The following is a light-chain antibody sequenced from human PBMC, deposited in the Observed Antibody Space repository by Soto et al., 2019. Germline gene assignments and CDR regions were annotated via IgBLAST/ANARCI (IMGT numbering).Light chain of an antibody. J-gene: IGKJ3*01. V-gene: IGKV2-28*01. CDR2: LGS. CDR1: QSLLDSNAYNY. Sequence: DLVMTQSPLSLPVTPGEPASISCRSSQSLLDSNAYNYLDWYLQKPGQSPQLLIYLGSNRASGVPDRFSGSGSGTDFTLKISRVEAEDVGVYYCMQALQTPVTFGPGTKVDIK. CDR3: MQALQTPVT.